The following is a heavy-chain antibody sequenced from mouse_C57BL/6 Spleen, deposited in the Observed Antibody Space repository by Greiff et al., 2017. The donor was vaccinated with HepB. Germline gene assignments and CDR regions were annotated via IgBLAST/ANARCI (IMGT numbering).Heavy chain of an antibody. CDR1: GYTFTSYW. CDR2: IDPSDSYT. Sequence: QVQLQQPGAELVMPGASVKLSCKASGYTFTSYWMHWVKQRPGQGLEWIGEIDPSDSYTNYNQKFKGKSTLTVDKSSSTAYMQLSSLTSEDSAVYYCARSATVVPPYFDYWGQGTTLTVSS. J-gene: IGHJ2*01. V-gene: IGHV1-69*01. CDR3: ARSATVVPPYFDY. D-gene: IGHD1-1*01.